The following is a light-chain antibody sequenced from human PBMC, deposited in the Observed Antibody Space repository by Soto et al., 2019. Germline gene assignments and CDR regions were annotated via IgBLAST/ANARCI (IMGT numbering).Light chain of an antibody. CDR3: QQYDNWPET. Sequence: EIVMTQSPATLSVSPGERATLSCRASQSVRSNLAWYQQKPGQAPRLLRYGASTRATGIPARFSGSGSGTEFTLTISSLQSEDFAVYYCQQYDNWPETFGQGTKVDIK. J-gene: IGKJ1*01. CDR2: GAS. CDR1: QSVRSN. V-gene: IGKV3-15*01.